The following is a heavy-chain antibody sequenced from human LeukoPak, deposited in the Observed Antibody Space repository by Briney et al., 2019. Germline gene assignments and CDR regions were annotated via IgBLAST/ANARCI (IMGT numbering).Heavy chain of an antibody. CDR1: GGSLSSGGYY. CDR2: IYYRGST. J-gene: IGHJ5*02. D-gene: IGHD6-13*01. CDR3: AREQQQLVGFDP. Sequence: PSQTLSLTCTVPGGSLSSGGYYWSWIRQHPGNGLDWTGHIYYRGSTYYNPSLKSRVTISVDTSKNQFSLKLSSVTAADTAVYYCAREQQQLVGFDPWGQGTLVTVSS. V-gene: IGHV4-31*03.